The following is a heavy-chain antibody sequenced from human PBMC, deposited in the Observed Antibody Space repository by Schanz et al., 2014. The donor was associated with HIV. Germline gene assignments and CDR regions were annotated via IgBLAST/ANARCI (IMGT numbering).Heavy chain of an antibody. Sequence: QVQLVQSGAEVKKPGASVKVSCKASGYTFTGYYMHWVRQAPGQGLEWMGGIIPIFATPNYAQKFQGRVTITADESTSTAYMELSSLRSDDTAMYYCARGLKDSSSSEAFHIWGQGTMVTVSS. CDR1: GYTFTGYY. V-gene: IGHV1-69*13. D-gene: IGHD6-6*01. CDR2: IIPIFATP. CDR3: ARGLKDSSSSEAFHI. J-gene: IGHJ3*02.